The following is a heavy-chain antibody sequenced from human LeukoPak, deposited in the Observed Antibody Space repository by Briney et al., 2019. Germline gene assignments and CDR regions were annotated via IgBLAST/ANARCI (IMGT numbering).Heavy chain of an antibody. CDR2: INGDGGTT. Sequence: GGSLRLSCGGFRFCFSSYWMCWVRQVPGKGLVWVSRINGDGGTTSYADSVKGRFTISRDNPKNTVFLQRSGRGDDCAAVDDCAKVATGSWNWLDPWGQGTLVTVSS. V-gene: IGHV3-74*01. CDR1: RFCFSSYW. J-gene: IGHJ5*02. CDR3: AKVATGSWNWLDP. D-gene: IGHD1-26*01.